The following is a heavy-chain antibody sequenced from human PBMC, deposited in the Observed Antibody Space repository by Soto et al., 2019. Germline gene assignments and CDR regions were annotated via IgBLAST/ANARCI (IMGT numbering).Heavy chain of an antibody. D-gene: IGHD3-9*01. J-gene: IGHJ4*02. CDR2: IYYSGST. Sequence: QVQLQESGPGLVKPSETLSLPCTVSGDSVSSYYWSWIRQPPGKGLEWIGYIYYSGSTNYNPSLKSRVTISVDTAKNQFSLKLSSVTAADTGVYYCARSHDSLTGFSSPHFDYWGQGTLVTVSS. V-gene: IGHV4-59*02. CDR1: GDSVSSYY. CDR3: ARSHDSLTGFSSPHFDY.